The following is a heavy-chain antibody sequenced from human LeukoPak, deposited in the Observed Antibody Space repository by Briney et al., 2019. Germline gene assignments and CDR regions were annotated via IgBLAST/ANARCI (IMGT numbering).Heavy chain of an antibody. CDR2: ISWNSGSI. D-gene: IGHD6-19*01. CDR1: GFTFDDYA. CDR3: ARDRKSSGLGYWYFDL. Sequence: GGSLRPSCAASGFTFDDYAMHWVRQAPGKGLEWVSGISWNSGSIGYADSVKGRFTISRDNAKNSLYLQMNSLRAEDTAVYYCARDRKSSGLGYWYFDLWGRGTLVTVSS. J-gene: IGHJ2*01. V-gene: IGHV3-9*01.